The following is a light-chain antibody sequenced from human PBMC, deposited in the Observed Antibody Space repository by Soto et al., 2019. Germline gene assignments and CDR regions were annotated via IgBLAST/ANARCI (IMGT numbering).Light chain of an antibody. CDR2: DVT. V-gene: IGLV2-11*01. CDR1: SSDIGDSNY. J-gene: IGLJ1*01. Sequence: QSVLTQPRSVSGSPGQSVTISCTGTSSDIGDSNYVSWYQQHPGKAPKLLIYDVTRRPSGVPDRFSGSKSGNTASLTISGLQAEDEADYYCSSYTSSVYVFGTGTKVTV. CDR3: SSYTSSVYV.